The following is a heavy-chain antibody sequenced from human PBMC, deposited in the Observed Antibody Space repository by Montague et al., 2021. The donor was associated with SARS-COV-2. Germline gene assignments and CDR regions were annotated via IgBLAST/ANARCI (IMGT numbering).Heavy chain of an antibody. V-gene: IGHV4-39*07. D-gene: IGHD3-22*01. J-gene: IGHJ6*02. CDR3: ARDTRITMLVVVNRYGMDV. Sequence: SETLSLTCTVSGGAISSSSYYWGWIRQPPGKGLEWIGRIYYSGSTYYNPSLKSRVTISVDTSKNQFSLKLSSVTAADTAVYYCARDTRITMLVVVNRYGMDVWGQGTTVTVSS. CDR2: IYYSGST. CDR1: GGAISSSSYY.